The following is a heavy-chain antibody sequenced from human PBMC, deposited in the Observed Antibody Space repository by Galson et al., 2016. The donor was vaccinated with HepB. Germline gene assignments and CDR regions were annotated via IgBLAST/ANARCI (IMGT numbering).Heavy chain of an antibody. CDR2: ISSTSSYI. J-gene: IGHJ5*02. Sequence: SLRLCCAASGFTFSGYTMNWVRQAPGKGLEWVSSISSTSSYIYYADSVKSRFTTSRDNAKNSLYLQMNSLRAADTAVYYCARDHLYYYDSSGYYEAWGQGTLVTVSS. CDR3: ARDHLYYYDSSGYYEA. V-gene: IGHV3-21*01. CDR1: GFTFSGYT. D-gene: IGHD3-22*01.